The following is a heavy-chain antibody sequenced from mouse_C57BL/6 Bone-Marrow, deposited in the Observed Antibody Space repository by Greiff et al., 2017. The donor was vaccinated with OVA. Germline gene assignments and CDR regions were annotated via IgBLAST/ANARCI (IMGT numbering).Heavy chain of an antibody. CDR1: GYTFTSYW. CDR3: ATPIYDCGSSCGGGSY. V-gene: IGHV1-55*01. J-gene: IGHJ2*01. CDR2: IYPGSGST. D-gene: IGHD1-1*01. Sequence: QVQLQQPGAELVKPGASVKMSCKASGYTFTSYWITWVKQRPGQGLEWIGDIYPGSGSTNYNEKFKSKATLTVDTSSSTAYMQLSSLTSEDSAVYYCATPIYDCGSSCGGGSYWGQGPTLTVSS.